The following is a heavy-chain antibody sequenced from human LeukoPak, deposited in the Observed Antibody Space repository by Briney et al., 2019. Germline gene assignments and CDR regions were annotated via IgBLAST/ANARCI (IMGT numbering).Heavy chain of an antibody. V-gene: IGHV4-59*01. CDR3: ARGATLVVVTLPDDAFDI. CDR2: IYSSGST. D-gene: IGHD3-22*01. CDR1: GGSLSTYY. Sequence: SETLSLTCTVSGGSLSTYYWSWIRQPPGKRLEWIGYIYSSGSTNYNPSLKSRVTTSVDTSMNQFSLRLSSVTAADTAVYYCARGATLVVVTLPDDAFDIWGQGIMVTVSS. J-gene: IGHJ3*02.